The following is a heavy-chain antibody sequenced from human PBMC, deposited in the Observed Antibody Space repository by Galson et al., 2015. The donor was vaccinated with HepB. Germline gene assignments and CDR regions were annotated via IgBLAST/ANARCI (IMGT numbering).Heavy chain of an antibody. D-gene: IGHD6-6*01. CDR3: ARDIAGRPVDY. CDR2: ISSSTSYT. V-gene: IGHV3-11*06. J-gene: IGHJ4*02. CDR1: GFTFSDYY. Sequence: SLRLSCAASGFTFSDYYMSWIRQAPGKGLEWVSYISSSTSYTNYADSVKGRFTISRDNTKNSLYLQMNSLRAEDTAVYYCARDIAGRPVDYWGQGTLVTVAS.